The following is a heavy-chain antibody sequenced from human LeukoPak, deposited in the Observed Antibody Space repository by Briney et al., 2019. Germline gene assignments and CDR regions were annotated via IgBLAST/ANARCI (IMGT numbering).Heavy chain of an antibody. Sequence: GGSLRLSCAASGFTFSSYSMNWVRQAPGKGLEWVSSISSSSSYIYYADSVKGRFTISRDNAKNSLYLQMNSLRAEDTAVYYCARDRATVTPFDYWGQGTLVTVSS. CDR1: GFTFSSYS. D-gene: IGHD4-17*01. CDR2: ISSSSSYI. J-gene: IGHJ4*02. V-gene: IGHV3-21*01. CDR3: ARDRATVTPFDY.